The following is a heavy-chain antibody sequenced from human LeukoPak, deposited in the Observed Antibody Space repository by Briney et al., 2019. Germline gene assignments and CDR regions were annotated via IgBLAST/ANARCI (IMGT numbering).Heavy chain of an antibody. D-gene: IGHD6-6*01. CDR1: GYSISSAYY. CDR3: ARANEYSSSVPFDY. Sequence: SETLSLTCAVSGYSISSAYYWGWIWQPPGKGLEWIGSIYHRGSTYYSPSLKSRVTISVDTSKNQFSLKLSSVTAADTAVYYCARANEYSSSVPFDYWGQGTLVTVSS. V-gene: IGHV4-38-2*01. CDR2: IYHRGST. J-gene: IGHJ4*02.